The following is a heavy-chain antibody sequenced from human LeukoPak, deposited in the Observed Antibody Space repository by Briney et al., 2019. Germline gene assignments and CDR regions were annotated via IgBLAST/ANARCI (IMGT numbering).Heavy chain of an antibody. V-gene: IGHV3-74*01. Sequence: GGSLSLSCAASGFTFSSYWMHWVRQAPGKGLVWVSRLNSDGSNTIYADSVKGRFTISRDNAKNTLYLQMNSLRAEDTAVYHCARDRNYSMDVWGQGTMVTVSS. J-gene: IGHJ6*02. CDR3: ARDRNYSMDV. CDR1: GFTFSSYW. CDR2: LNSDGSNT.